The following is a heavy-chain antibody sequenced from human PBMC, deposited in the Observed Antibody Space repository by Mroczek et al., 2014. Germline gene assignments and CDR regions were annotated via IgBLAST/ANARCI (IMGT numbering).Heavy chain of an antibody. CDR2: IKSKTDGGTT. V-gene: IGHV3-15*01. CDR1: GFTFSNAW. Sequence: VQLVQSGGGLVKPGGSLRLSCAASGFTFSNAWMSWVRQAPGKGLEWVGRIKSKTDGGTTDYAAPVKGRFTISRDDSKNTLYLQMNSLKTEDTAVYYCTTEGYCTNGVCTVDYWGQGTLVTVSS. D-gene: IGHD2-8*01. CDR3: TTEGYCTNGVCTVDY. J-gene: IGHJ4*02.